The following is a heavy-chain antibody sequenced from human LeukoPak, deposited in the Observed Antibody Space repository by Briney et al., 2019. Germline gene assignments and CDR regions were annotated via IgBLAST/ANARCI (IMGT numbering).Heavy chain of an antibody. J-gene: IGHJ6*04. CDR1: GYTFTSYG. D-gene: IGHD3-10*01. V-gene: IGHV1-18*04. CDR2: ISAYNGST. CDR3: ARRELLWFGEFAAGMDV. Sequence: ASVKVSCKASGYTFTSYGISWVRQAPGQGLEWMGWISAYNGSTNYAQKLQGRVTMTTDTSTSTAYMELRSLRSDDKAVYYCARRELLWFGEFAAGMDVWGKGTTVTVSS.